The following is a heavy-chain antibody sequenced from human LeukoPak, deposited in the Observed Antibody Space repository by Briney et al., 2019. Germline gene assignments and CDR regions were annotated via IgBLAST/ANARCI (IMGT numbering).Heavy chain of an antibody. CDR1: GGSIGSSTFS. CDR2: IYYSVTT. J-gene: IGHJ4*02. CDR3: ARDGKRALMISPRGARPYYFDY. Sequence: SETLSLTCTVSGGSIGSSTFSWGWIRQPPGKGLEWIGSIYYSVTTYYNPSLKSRVTISVDASKNQFSLNLSSVTSADTAVYYCARDGKRALMISPRGARPYYFDYWGQGNLVSVSS. V-gene: IGHV4-39*07. D-gene: IGHD3-10*01.